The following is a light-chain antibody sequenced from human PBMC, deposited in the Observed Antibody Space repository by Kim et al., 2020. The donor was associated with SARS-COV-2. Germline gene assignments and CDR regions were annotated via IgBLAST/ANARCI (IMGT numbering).Light chain of an antibody. J-gene: IGKJ4*01. CDR3: QQYNTYFS. V-gene: IGKV1-5*03. CDR1: QSIGAN. CDR2: KAS. Sequence: DIQLTQSPSTLSASVGDRVTITCRASQSIGANLAWYQQKAGKAPKVLIHKASSLKSGVPSRFSGSGSGTEFTLTISSLQRDDFATYYCQQYNTYFSFGGGTKVDIK.